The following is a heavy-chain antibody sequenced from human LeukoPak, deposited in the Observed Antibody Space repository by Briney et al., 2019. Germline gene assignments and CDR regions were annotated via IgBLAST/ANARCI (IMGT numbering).Heavy chain of an antibody. CDR2: ISYDGSNK. CDR1: GFTFSSYG. J-gene: IGHJ4*02. Sequence: GGSLRLSCAASGFTFSSYGMHWVRQAPGKGLEWVAVISYDGSNKYYADSVKGRFTISRDNSKNTLYLQMNSLRDEDAAVYYCARALPVSGGSCYDYWGQGTLVTVSS. D-gene: IGHD2-15*01. V-gene: IGHV3-30*03. CDR3: ARALPVSGGSCYDY.